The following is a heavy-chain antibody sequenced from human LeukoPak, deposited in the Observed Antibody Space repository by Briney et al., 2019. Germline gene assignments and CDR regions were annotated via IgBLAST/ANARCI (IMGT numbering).Heavy chain of an antibody. Sequence: TGGSLRLSCAASGFTFSSYGMSWVRQAPGKGLEWVSAISGSGGSTYYADSVKGRFTISRDNSKNTLYLQMNSLRAEDTAVYYCAKTPITMVRGVITPRSETYFDYWGQGTLVTVSS. CDR3: AKTPITMVRGVITPRSETYFDY. D-gene: IGHD3-10*01. CDR2: ISGSGGST. CDR1: GFTFSSYG. J-gene: IGHJ4*02. V-gene: IGHV3-23*01.